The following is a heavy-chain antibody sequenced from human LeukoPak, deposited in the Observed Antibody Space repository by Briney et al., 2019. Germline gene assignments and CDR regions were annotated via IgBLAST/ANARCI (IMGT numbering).Heavy chain of an antibody. CDR2: IIPNSGDT. J-gene: IGHJ4*02. Sequence: ASVKVSCKASGYTFTGYYIHWVRQAPGQGLEWMGWIIPNSGDTNCAQKFQDRVTLTRDTSINTAYMELSRLRSDDTAVYYCARGGVPAAIDLDYWGQGTLVTVSS. D-gene: IGHD2-2*01. CDR3: ARGGVPAAIDLDY. V-gene: IGHV1-2*02. CDR1: GYTFTGYY.